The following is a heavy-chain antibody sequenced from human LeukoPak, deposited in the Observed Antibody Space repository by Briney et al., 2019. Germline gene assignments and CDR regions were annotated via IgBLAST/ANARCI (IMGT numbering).Heavy chain of an antibody. J-gene: IGHJ4*02. D-gene: IGHD3-10*01. V-gene: IGHV3-30-3*01. CDR1: GFTFSSYA. CDR3: ARPYGSGSYYKD. CDR2: ISYDGSNK. Sequence: SGGSLRPSCAASGFTFSSYAMHWVRQAPGKGLEWVAVISYDGSNKYYADSVKGRFTISRDNSKNTLYLQMNSLRAEDTAVYYCARPYGSGSYYKDWGQGTLVTVSS.